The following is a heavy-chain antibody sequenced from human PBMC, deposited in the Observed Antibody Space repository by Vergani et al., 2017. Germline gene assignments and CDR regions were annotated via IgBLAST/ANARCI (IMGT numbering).Heavy chain of an antibody. Sequence: QLQLQESGPGLVKPSETLSLTCTVSGGSISSSSYYWGWIRQPPGKGLEWIGSIYYSGSTYYNPSLKSRVTISVDTSKNQFSLKRSSVTAADTAVYCCARRDYRRRCWFDPWGQGTLVTVSS. CDR1: GGSISSSSYY. CDR3: ARRDYRRRCWFDP. V-gene: IGHV4-39*01. D-gene: IGHD4-11*01. J-gene: IGHJ5*02. CDR2: IYYSGST.